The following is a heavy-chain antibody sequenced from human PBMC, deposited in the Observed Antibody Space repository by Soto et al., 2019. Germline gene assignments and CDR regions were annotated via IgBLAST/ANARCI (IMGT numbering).Heavy chain of an antibody. CDR2: VDASGNT. D-gene: IGHD3-22*01. Sequence: QVQLQESGPGRVKASETLSLSCTVSGHSISADYWSWIRQPAGKRLEWIGRVDASGNTNYTPSLKSRVTMSVDMSKNQFFLKVRSVTAADTAMYFCARDVGGSVVPHWFDPWGQGALVTVSS. CDR1: GHSISADY. CDR3: ARDVGGSVVPHWFDP. V-gene: IGHV4-4*07. J-gene: IGHJ5*02.